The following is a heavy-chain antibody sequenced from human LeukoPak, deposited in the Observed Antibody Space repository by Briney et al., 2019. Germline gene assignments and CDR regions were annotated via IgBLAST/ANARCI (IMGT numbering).Heavy chain of an antibody. J-gene: IGHJ4*02. V-gene: IGHV3-7*01. Sequence: TGGSLRLSCAASGFTFSDYWMNWVRQAPRKGLEWVANVKKDGSEKYYVDSVKGRFTISRDNAKNSLYLQMNSLRAEDTAVYYCARGLIAVAGTPFDYWGQGTLVTVSS. CDR2: VKKDGSEK. D-gene: IGHD6-19*01. CDR3: ARGLIAVAGTPFDY. CDR1: GFTFSDYW.